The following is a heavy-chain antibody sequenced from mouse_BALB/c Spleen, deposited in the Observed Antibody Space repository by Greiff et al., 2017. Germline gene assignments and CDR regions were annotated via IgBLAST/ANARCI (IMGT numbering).Heavy chain of an antibody. D-gene: IGHD1-1*01. CDR1: GYTFTDYA. CDR2: ISTYYGDA. CDR3: ASHYYGSSYPYYAMDY. J-gene: IGHJ4*01. Sequence: VKLQESGAELVRPGVSVKISCKGSGYTFTDYAMHWVKQSHAKSLEWIGVISTYYGDASYNQKFKGKATMTVDKSSSTAYMELARLTSEDSAIYYCASHYYGSSYPYYAMDYWGQGTSVTVSS. V-gene: IGHV1S137*01.